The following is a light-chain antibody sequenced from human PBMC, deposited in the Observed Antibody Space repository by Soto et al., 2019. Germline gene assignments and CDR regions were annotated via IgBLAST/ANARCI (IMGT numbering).Light chain of an antibody. CDR1: QNVSSN. J-gene: IGKJ2*01. CDR2: GAS. Sequence: EIVMTQSPATLSVSPGERATLSCRASQNVSSNFAWYQQKPGQAPRLLIYGASTRATGIPARFSGSGSGTEFTLTISSLQSEDFAVYYCQQYNNWPYTFGQGTKLEIK. CDR3: QQYNNWPYT. V-gene: IGKV3-15*01.